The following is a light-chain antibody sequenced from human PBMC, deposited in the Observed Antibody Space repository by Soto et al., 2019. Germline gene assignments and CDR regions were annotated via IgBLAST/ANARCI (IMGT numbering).Light chain of an antibody. V-gene: IGKV3-20*01. CDR1: QSVVRNY. CDR3: QQYSNSPQT. CDR2: GAS. Sequence: EIVLTQSPGTLSLSPGERATLSCRASQSVVRNYLGWYQQRPGQPPRLLIYGASSRATGIPDRFSGSGSGTDFTLTISRLEPEDFAVYYCQQYSNSPQTYGQGTRLEIK. J-gene: IGKJ5*01.